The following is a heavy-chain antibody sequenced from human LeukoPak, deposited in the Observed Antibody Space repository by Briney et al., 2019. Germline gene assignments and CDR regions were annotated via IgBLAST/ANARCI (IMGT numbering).Heavy chain of an antibody. D-gene: IGHD1-1*01. CDR2: IYYSGST. Sequence: SETLSLTCTVSGGSISSSSYYWGWIRQPPGKGLEWIGSIYYSGSTYYNPSLKSRVTISVDTSKNQFSLKLSSVTAADTAVYYLARPQLRPFFDTPFDLWGQGNLVTVPS. CDR1: GGSISSSSYY. V-gene: IGHV4-39*01. J-gene: IGHJ4*02. CDR3: ARPQLRPFFDTPFDL.